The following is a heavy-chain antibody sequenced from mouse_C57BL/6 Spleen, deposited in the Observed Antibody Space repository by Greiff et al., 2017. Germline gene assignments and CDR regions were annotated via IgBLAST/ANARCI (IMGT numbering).Heavy chain of an antibody. CDR1: GFTFSDYY. Sequence: EVQRVESGGGLVQPGGSLKLSCAASGFTFSDYYMYWVRQTPEKRLEWVAYISNGGGCTYYPDTVKGRFTFSRANATNTLYLQMSRLKSEDTAIYYCARQGSLRSFDYWGTGTTVTVSS. CDR3: ARQGSLRSFDY. D-gene: IGHD1-1*01. CDR2: ISNGGGCT. V-gene: IGHV5-12*01. J-gene: IGHJ1*03.